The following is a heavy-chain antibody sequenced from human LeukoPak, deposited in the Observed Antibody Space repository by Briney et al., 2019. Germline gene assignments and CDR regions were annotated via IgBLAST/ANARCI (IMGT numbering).Heavy chain of an antibody. Sequence: GGSLRLSCAASGFTFSSYAMSWVRQAPGKGLEWVSAISGSGGSTYYADSAKGRFTISRDNSKNTLYLQMNSLRAEDTAVYYCAKDTGSVVVIYFDYWGQGTLVTVSS. V-gene: IGHV3-23*01. J-gene: IGHJ4*02. D-gene: IGHD3-22*01. CDR2: ISGSGGST. CDR3: AKDTGSVVVIYFDY. CDR1: GFTFSSYA.